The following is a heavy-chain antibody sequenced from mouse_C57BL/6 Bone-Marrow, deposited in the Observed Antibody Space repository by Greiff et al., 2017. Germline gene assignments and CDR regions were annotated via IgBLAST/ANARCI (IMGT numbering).Heavy chain of an antibody. J-gene: IGHJ2*01. CDR2: FHPYNDVT. CDR1: GYTFTTYP. D-gene: IGHD5-1*01. CDR3: ARSSTFVYYFDY. Sequence: VQLQQSGAELVKPGASVKMSCKASGYTFTTYPIEWMKQNHGKSLEWIGNFHPYNDVTKSNDKFKGKATLTVEKSSNTVYLELSLLTSDDSAVNYCARSSTFVYYFDYWGQGTTLTVSS. V-gene: IGHV1-47*01.